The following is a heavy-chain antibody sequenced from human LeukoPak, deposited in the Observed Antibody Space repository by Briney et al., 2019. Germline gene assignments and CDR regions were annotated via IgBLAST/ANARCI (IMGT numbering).Heavy chain of an antibody. V-gene: IGHV4-4*02. J-gene: IGHJ4*02. CDR1: GGSISSSNW. CDR2: IYHSGST. CDR3: ARGILGYCSGGSCYSGYYFDY. D-gene: IGHD2-15*01. Sequence: SETLSLTCAVSGGSISSSNWWSWVRQPPGKGLEWIGEIYHSGSTNYNPSLKSRVTISVDKSKNQFSLKLSSVTAADTAVYYCARGILGYCSGGSCYSGYYFDYWGQGTLVTVSS.